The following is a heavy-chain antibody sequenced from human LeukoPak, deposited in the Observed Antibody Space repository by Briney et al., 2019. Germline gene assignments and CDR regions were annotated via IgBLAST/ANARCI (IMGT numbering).Heavy chain of an antibody. CDR1: GFTFSSYA. D-gene: IGHD2-15*01. CDR2: ISSSSSTI. Sequence: GGSLRLSCAASGFTFSSYAMHWIRQAPGGGLECVAYISSSSSTIHYADSVKGRFTISRDNAKSSLFLQMNNLRDEDTAIYYCARRNIGATYYFDYWGQGTLVTVSS. V-gene: IGHV3-48*02. CDR3: ARRNIGATYYFDY. J-gene: IGHJ4*02.